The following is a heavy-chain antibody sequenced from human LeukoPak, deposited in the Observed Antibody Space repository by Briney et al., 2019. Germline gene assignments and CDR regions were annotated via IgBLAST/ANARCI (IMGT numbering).Heavy chain of an antibody. D-gene: IGHD3-10*01. V-gene: IGHV4-59*01. Sequence: PSETLSLTCTVSGGSISSYYWSWIRQPPGKGLEWIGYIYYSGSTNYNPSLKSRVTISVDTSKNQFSLKLSSVTAADTAVYYCARGYYYGSGSHYGMDVRGQGTTVTVSS. CDR2: IYYSGST. CDR1: GGSISSYY. J-gene: IGHJ6*02. CDR3: ARGYYYGSGSHYGMDV.